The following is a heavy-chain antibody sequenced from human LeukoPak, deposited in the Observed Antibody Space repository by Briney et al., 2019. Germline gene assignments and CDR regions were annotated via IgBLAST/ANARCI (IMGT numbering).Heavy chain of an antibody. CDR3: ARGIAAAADFDY. Sequence: GGPLRLSCAASGFIFSSYEMNWVRQAPGKGLEWVSYISSSGSTIYYADSVKGRFTISRDNAKNSLYLQMNSLRAEDTAVYYCARGIAAAADFDYWGQGTLVTVSS. CDR2: ISSSGSTI. CDR1: GFIFSSYE. J-gene: IGHJ4*02. V-gene: IGHV3-48*03. D-gene: IGHD6-13*01.